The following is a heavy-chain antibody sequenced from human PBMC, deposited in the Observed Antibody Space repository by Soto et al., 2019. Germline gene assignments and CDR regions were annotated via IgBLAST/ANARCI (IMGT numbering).Heavy chain of an antibody. J-gene: IGHJ4*02. CDR2: IIPIFGTA. V-gene: IGHV1-69*13. Sequence: SVKVSCKASGGTFSSYAISWVRQAPGQGLGWMGGIIPIFGTANYAQKFQGRVTITADESTSTAYMELSSLRSEDTAVYYCAYKGNCSGGSCYYYFDYWGQGTLVTVSS. CDR3: AYKGNCSGGSCYYYFDY. CDR1: GGTFSSYA. D-gene: IGHD2-15*01.